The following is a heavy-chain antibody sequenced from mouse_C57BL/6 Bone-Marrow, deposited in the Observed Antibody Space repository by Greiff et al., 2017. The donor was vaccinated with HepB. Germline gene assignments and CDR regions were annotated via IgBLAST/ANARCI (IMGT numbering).Heavy chain of an antibody. CDR1: GYTFTSYW. D-gene: IGHD1-1*01. CDR3: AYYAWFAY. V-gene: IGHV1-64*01. CDR2: IHPNSGST. Sequence: QVHVKQPGAELVKPGASVKLSCKASGYTFTSYWMHWVKQRPGQGLEWIGMIHPNSGSTNYNEKFKSKATLTVDKSSSTAYMQLSSLTSEDSAVYYCAYYAWFAYWGQGTLVTVSA. J-gene: IGHJ3*01.